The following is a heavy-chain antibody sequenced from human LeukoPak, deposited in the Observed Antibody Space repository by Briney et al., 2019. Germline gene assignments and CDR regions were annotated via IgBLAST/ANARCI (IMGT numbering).Heavy chain of an antibody. CDR2: ISYDGSNR. CDR1: GFTLSRYA. Sequence: PGGSLRLSCAASGFTLSRYAIHWVRQAPGKGLEWVAVISYDGSNRYADSVKGRFTISRDNSKNTLYLQMNSLRAEDTAIYYCARDERLLSFLKWGQGTLVTVSS. V-gene: IGHV3-30*04. J-gene: IGHJ4*02. D-gene: IGHD3-3*01. CDR3: ARDERLLSFLK.